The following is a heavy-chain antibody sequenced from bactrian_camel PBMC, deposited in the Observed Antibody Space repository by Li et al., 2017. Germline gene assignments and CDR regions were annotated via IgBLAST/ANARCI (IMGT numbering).Heavy chain of an antibody. CDR3: AAFRSCGKDVPLGTGLGF. CDR2: IDKVGKT. V-gene: IGHV3S55*01. CDR1: VDTIGRYC. J-gene: IGHJ6*01. Sequence: HVQLVESGGGSVQVGGSLRLSCVASVDTIGRYCMGWFRQAPGQEREGVAAIDKVGKTSYRDPVKGRFTISGDNAKNTLYLQMNNLKPEDTAMYYCAAFRSCGKDVPLGTGLGFWGQGTQVTVS. D-gene: IGHD5*01.